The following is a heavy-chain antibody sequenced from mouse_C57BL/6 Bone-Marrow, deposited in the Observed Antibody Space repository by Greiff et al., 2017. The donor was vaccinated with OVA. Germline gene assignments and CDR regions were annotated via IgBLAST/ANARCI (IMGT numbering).Heavy chain of an antibody. Sequence: EVQLQESGGGLVKPGGSLKLSCAASGFTFSDYGMHWVRQAPEKGLEWVAYISSRSSTIYYADTVKGRFTISRDNAKNTLFLQMTSLRSEDTAMYYCARGDSPWFAYWGQGTLVTVSA. CDR3: ARGDSPWFAY. J-gene: IGHJ3*01. D-gene: IGHD6-1*01. CDR1: GFTFSDYG. V-gene: IGHV5-17*01. CDR2: ISSRSSTI.